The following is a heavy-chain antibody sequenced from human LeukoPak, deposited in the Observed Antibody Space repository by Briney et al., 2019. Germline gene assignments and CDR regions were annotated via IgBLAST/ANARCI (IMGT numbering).Heavy chain of an antibody. J-gene: IGHJ4*02. Sequence: ASVKVSCKASGYTFTSYDINWVRPATGQGLEWMGWMNPNSGNTGYAQKFQGRVTMTRNTSISTAYMELSSLRSEDTAVYYCASWAYYYDSSDDYWGQGTLVTVSS. CDR3: ASWAYYYDSSDDY. CDR2: MNPNSGNT. V-gene: IGHV1-8*01. CDR1: GYTFTSYD. D-gene: IGHD3-22*01.